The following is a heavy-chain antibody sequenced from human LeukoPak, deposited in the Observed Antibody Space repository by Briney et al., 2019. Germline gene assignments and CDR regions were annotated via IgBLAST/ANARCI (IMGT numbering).Heavy chain of an antibody. Sequence: SETLSLTCAVYGGSFSGYYWSWIRQPPGKGLEWIGEINHSGSTNYNPSLKSRVTISVDTSKNQFSLKLSSVTAADTAVYYCARGYWYLVDYWGQGTLVTVSS. CDR3: ARGYWYLVDY. CDR2: INHSGST. J-gene: IGHJ4*02. CDR1: GGSFSGYY. V-gene: IGHV4-34*01. D-gene: IGHD2-15*01.